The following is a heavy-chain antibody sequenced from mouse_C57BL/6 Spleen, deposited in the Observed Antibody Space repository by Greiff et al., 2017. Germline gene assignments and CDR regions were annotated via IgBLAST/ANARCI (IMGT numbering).Heavy chain of an antibody. CDR3: ARSTYDWFAY. CDR1: GFTFTDYY. CDR2: IRNKANGYTT. J-gene: IGHJ3*01. D-gene: IGHD2-12*01. V-gene: IGHV7-3*01. Sequence: EVQLVESGGGLVQPGGSLSLSCAASGFTFTDYYMSWVRQPPGKALEWLGFIRNKANGYTTEYSASVKGRFTISRDNSQSILYLQMNALRAEDSATYYCARSTYDWFAYWGQGTLVTVSA.